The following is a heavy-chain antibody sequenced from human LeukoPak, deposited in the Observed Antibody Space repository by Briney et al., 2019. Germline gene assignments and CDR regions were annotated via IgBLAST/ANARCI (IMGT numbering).Heavy chain of an antibody. CDR3: AKRAQNPHSNRWYCSSTSCYGQFDY. D-gene: IGHD2-2*01. CDR2: ISGSGGST. V-gene: IGHV3-23*01. J-gene: IGHJ4*02. Sequence: PGGSLRLFCAASGFTFSSYAMSWVRQAPGKGLECVSAISGSGGSTYYADSVKGRFTISRDNSKNTLYLQMNSLRAEDTAVYYCAKRAQNPHSNRWYCSSTSCYGQFDYWGQGTLVTVSS. CDR1: GFTFSSYA.